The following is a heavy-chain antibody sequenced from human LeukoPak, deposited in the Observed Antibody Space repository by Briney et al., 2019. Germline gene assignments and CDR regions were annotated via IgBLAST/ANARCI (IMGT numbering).Heavy chain of an antibody. D-gene: IGHD4-11*01. Sequence: GGSLRLSCAASGFTFSSYSMNWVRQAPGKGLEWVSSISSSSSYIYYAASVKGRFTISRDNAKNSLYLQMNSLRAEDTAVYYCARDGMTTPAFDYWGQGTLVTVSS. CDR1: GFTFSSYS. V-gene: IGHV3-21*01. J-gene: IGHJ4*02. CDR3: ARDGMTTPAFDY. CDR2: ISSSSSYI.